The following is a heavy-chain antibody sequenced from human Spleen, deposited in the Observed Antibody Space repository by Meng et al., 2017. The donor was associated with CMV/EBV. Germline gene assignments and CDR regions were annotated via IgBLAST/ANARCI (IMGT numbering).Heavy chain of an antibody. J-gene: IGHJ4*01. CDR1: GVTVSSDF. CDR2: IYSGANT. D-gene: IGHD5-18*01. V-gene: IGHV3-66*02. CDR3: ARPHTSYDPFDY. Sequence: GGSLRLSCAASGVTVSSDFMAWVRQAPGKGLEWVSVIYSGANTYYADSVKGRYTISRDNPKNTLYLQMNRLRPEDTAIYYCARPHTSYDPFDYWGHGTLVTVSS.